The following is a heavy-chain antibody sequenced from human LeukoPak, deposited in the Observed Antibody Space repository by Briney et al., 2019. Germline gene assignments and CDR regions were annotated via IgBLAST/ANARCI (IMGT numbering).Heavy chain of an antibody. D-gene: IGHD3-22*01. Sequence: GRSLRLSCAASGFTFDDYAMHWVRQAPGKGLEWVSGISWNSGSIGYADSVKGRFTISRDNAKNSLYLQMNSLRAEDTALYYCAKDISQTGYYDSSGGIDYWGQGTLVTVSS. V-gene: IGHV3-9*01. CDR2: ISWNSGSI. CDR1: GFTFDDYA. J-gene: IGHJ4*02. CDR3: AKDISQTGYYDSSGGIDY.